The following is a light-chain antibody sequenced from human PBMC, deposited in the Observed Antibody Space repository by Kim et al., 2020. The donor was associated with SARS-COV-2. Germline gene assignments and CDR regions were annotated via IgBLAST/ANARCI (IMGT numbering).Light chain of an antibody. CDR2: DAS. J-gene: IGKJ2*01. CDR3: QQYHSHLYT. CDR1: QSIGNR. Sequence: DIQMTQSPSTLSASVGDRVSITCRASQSIGNRLAWYQKKPGKAPNLLIYDASSLESGVSSRFSGSGSGTEFTLTISSLQPDDFATYYCQQYHSHLYTFGLGTKLEI. V-gene: IGKV1-5*01.